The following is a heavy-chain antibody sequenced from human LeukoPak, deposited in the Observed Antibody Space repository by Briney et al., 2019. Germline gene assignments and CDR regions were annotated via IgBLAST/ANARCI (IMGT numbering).Heavy chain of an antibody. CDR1: GFTFSGFA. D-gene: IGHD1-26*01. J-gene: IGHJ6*01. CDR3: AKMKGHPLPKYYMDV. Sequence: GGSLSLSCAASGFTFSGFAMSWVRRPPGKGLEWVSGISGSGDNTLYADSVKGRFTISRDNSKNTLYLEMNSLRAEDTAIYYCAKMKGHPLPKYYMDVWGQGTTVTVSS. V-gene: IGHV3-23*01. CDR2: ISGSGDNT.